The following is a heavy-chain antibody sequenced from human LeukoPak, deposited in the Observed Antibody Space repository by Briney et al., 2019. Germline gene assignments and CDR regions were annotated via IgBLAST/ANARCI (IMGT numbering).Heavy chain of an antibody. CDR1: GGSITNDNYY. J-gene: IGHJ3*02. Sequence: SETLSLTCTVSGGSITNDNYYWAWIRQPPGKGLEWIGSIYYSGTTYDNPTLKSRVTISVDTSKNQFSLKLSSVTAADTAVYYCATYYDIVDAFDIWGQGTMVTVSS. CDR2: IYYSGTT. CDR3: ATYYDIVDAFDI. V-gene: IGHV4-39*07. D-gene: IGHD3-9*01.